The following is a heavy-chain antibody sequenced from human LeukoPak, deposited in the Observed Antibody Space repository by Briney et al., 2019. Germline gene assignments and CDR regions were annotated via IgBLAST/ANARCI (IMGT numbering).Heavy chain of an antibody. Sequence: SSETLSLTCNVSGASISSSTYDWGWIRQPPGKGREWIASIYYRGRTYYNPSLKSRVTISLDTSKNQFSLKLSSVTAADTAVYFCATDREGHSGYDYDFDYWGQGTLVTVSS. V-gene: IGHV4-39*07. D-gene: IGHD5-12*01. J-gene: IGHJ4*02. CDR3: ATDREGHSGYDYDFDY. CDR2: IYYRGRT. CDR1: GASISSSTYD.